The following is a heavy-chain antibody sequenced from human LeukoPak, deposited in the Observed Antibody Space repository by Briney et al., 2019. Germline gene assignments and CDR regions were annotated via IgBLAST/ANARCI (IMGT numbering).Heavy chain of an antibody. CDR1: GFTFSRFG. V-gene: IGHV3-33*01. Sequence: PGGSLRLSCAASGFTFSRFGMHRVRQAPGKGLEWEAVIWFDGSSTYYADSVKGRFTISRDNSKNMLYLQMNSLRVEDTGVYFCARDSAPYCGGDCYFDYWGHGTLVTVSS. CDR2: IWFDGSST. CDR3: ARDSAPYCGGDCYFDY. J-gene: IGHJ4*01. D-gene: IGHD2-21*02.